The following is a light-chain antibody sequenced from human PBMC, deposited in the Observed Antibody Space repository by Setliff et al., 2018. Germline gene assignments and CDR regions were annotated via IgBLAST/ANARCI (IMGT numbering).Light chain of an antibody. CDR2: GNS. V-gene: IGLV1-40*01. CDR3: QSYDSSLSGYV. J-gene: IGLJ1*01. Sequence: QSALTQPPSVSGAPGQRVTISCTGSSSNIGAGYDVHWYQQLPGTASKLLIYGNSNRPSGVPDRFSGSKSGTSASLAITGLQAEDEADYYCQSYDSSLSGYVFGTGTKSPS. CDR1: SSNIGAGYD.